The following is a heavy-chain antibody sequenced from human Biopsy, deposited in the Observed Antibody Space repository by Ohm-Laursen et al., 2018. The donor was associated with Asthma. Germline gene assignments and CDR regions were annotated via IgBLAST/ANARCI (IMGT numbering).Heavy chain of an antibody. CDR3: ASPVNRAFGGYEWAAVFDY. CDR2: THYSGST. V-gene: IGHV4-39*01. CDR1: GASIRGSGSY. D-gene: IGHD5-12*01. Sequence: SETLSLTCTVCGASIRGSGSYWAWIRQAPGKGPEWIGTTHYSGSTFYKPSLRSRVTMSLDTSTNQFSLRLRSVTATDTAVYYCASPVNRAFGGYEWAAVFDYWGQGILVTVSS. J-gene: IGHJ4*02.